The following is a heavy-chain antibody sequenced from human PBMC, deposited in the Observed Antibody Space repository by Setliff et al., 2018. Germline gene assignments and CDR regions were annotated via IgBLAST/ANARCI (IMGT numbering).Heavy chain of an antibody. J-gene: IGHJ3*02. CDR1: GFTFSSYW. CDR2: IKQDGSEK. V-gene: IGHV3-7*01. D-gene: IGHD6-19*01. CDR3: ARERGGWYSDAFDI. Sequence: GGSLRLSCAASGFTFSSYWMSWVRQAPGKGLEWVANIKQDGSEKYYVDSVKGRFTISRDNAKNSLYPQMNSLRAEDTAVYYCARERGGWYSDAFDIWGQGTMVTVSS.